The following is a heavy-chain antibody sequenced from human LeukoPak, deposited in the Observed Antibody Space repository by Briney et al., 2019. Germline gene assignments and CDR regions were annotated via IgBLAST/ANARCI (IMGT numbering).Heavy chain of an antibody. CDR3: AKRMYCYDKGFQH. J-gene: IGHJ1*01. Sequence: SGGSLRLSCAASGFTFSSYAMSWVRQAPGKGLEWVSAISGSGGSTYYADSVKGRFTISRDNSKNTLYLQMNSLRAEDTAVYYCAKRMYCYDKGFQHWGQGTLVTVSS. CDR2: ISGSGGST. D-gene: IGHD3-22*01. CDR1: GFTFSSYA. V-gene: IGHV3-23*01.